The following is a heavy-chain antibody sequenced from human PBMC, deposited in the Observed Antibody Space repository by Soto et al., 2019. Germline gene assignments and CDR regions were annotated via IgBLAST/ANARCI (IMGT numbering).Heavy chain of an antibody. Sequence: HPGGSLRLSCAASGFTFSSYGMHWVRQAPGKGLEWVAVISYDGSNKYYADSVKGRFTISRDNSKNTLYLQMNSLRAEDTAVYYCAKDLLLVAGPPDYFYGMDVWGQGTTVTVSS. D-gene: IGHD6-19*01. CDR3: AKDLLLVAGPPDYFYGMDV. CDR2: ISYDGSNK. CDR1: GFTFSSYG. J-gene: IGHJ6*02. V-gene: IGHV3-30*18.